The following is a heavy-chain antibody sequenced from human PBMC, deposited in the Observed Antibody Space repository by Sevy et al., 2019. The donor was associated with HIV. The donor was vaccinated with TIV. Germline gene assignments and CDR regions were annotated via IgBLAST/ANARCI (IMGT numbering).Heavy chain of an antibody. CDR3: AREGSGHY. CDR2: ISSGSNYI. J-gene: IGHJ4*02. CDR1: GFTFNKYN. Sequence: GGSLRLSCAASGFTFNKYNMIWVRQAPGKGLEWVSFISSGSNYIYYADSVRGRFTTSRDNAKNSLYLQMNTLRAEDTAVYYCAREGSGHYWGQGTLVTVSS. D-gene: IGHD3-10*01. V-gene: IGHV3-21*01.